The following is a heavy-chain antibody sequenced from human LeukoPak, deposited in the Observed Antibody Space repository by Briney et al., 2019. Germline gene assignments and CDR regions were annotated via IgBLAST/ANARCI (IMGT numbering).Heavy chain of an antibody. V-gene: IGHV4-38-2*02. CDR2: INHSGST. CDR1: GYSISSGYY. D-gene: IGHD3-22*01. Sequence: SETLSLTCTVSGYSISSGYYWGWIRLPPGKGLEWIGIINHSGSTFCNTSLKSRVTISVDTSTNQFSLKLSSVTAADTAVYYCARAIPSSDSSGPLDYWGQGTLVTVSS. CDR3: ARAIPSSDSSGPLDY. J-gene: IGHJ4*02.